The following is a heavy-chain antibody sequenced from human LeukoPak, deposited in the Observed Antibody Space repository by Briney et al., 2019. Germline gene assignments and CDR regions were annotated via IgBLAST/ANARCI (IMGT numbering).Heavy chain of an antibody. D-gene: IGHD1-26*01. Sequence: SETLSLTCTVSGGSISSYYWSWIRQPAGKGLEWLGRIYTSGSTNYNPSLKSRVTMSVDPSKTQFSLKLSSVPAADTAVYYCASGTVGATDYWGQGTLVTVSS. CDR3: ASGTVGATDY. J-gene: IGHJ4*02. CDR2: IYTSGST. CDR1: GGSISSYY. V-gene: IGHV4-4*07.